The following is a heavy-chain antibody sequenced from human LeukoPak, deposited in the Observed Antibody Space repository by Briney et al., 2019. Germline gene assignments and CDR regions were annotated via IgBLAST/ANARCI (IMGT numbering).Heavy chain of an antibody. V-gene: IGHV3-48*02. Sequence: GGSLRLACAASGFTFSSYSMNWARQAPGKGLEWVSYISSSSSTIYYADSVRGRFTISRDNAKNSLYLQMSSLREDDTAVYYCATFSADGGQGTLVTVSS. CDR3: ATFSAD. CDR2: ISSSSSTI. CDR1: GFTFSSYS. J-gene: IGHJ4*02.